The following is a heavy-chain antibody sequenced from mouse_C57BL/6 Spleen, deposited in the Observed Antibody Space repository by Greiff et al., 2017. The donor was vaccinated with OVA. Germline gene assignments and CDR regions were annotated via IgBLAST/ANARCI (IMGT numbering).Heavy chain of an antibody. CDR3: ARGVYDGYFPYFDY. J-gene: IGHJ2*01. D-gene: IGHD2-3*01. Sequence: QVQLKQPGAELVKPGASVKLSCKASGYTFTSYWMHWVKQRPGRGLEWIGRIDPNSGGTKYNEKFKSKATLTVDKPSSTAYMQLSSLTSEDSAVYYCARGVYDGYFPYFDYWGQGTTLTVSS. CDR2: IDPNSGGT. V-gene: IGHV1-72*01. CDR1: GYTFTSYW.